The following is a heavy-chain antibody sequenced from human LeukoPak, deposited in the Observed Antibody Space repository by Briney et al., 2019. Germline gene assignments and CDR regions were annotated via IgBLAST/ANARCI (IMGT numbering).Heavy chain of an antibody. CDR2: ISYDGSNK. J-gene: IGHJ4*02. D-gene: IGHD5-18*01. CDR3: ATDLATRTIRGYSFGIDY. V-gene: IGHV3-30-3*01. Sequence: GRSLRLSCAASGFTFSSYAMHWVRQAPGKGLEWVAVISYDGSNKYYADSVKGRFTISRDNSKNTLYLQMNSLRAEDTAVYYCATDLATRTIRGYSFGIDYWGQGTLVTVSS. CDR1: GFTFSSYA.